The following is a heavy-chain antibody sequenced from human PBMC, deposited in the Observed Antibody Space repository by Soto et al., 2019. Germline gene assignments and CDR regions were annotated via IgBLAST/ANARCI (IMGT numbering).Heavy chain of an antibody. Sequence: ASVKVSCKASGYTFTSYGISWVRQAPGQGLEWMGWISAYNGNTNYAQKLQGRVTMTTDTSTSTAYMELRSLRSDDTAVYYCARDTYYDSSGPYGFDYWGQGTLFTVSS. CDR1: GYTFTSYG. J-gene: IGHJ4*02. CDR3: ARDTYYDSSGPYGFDY. V-gene: IGHV1-18*04. D-gene: IGHD3-22*01. CDR2: ISAYNGNT.